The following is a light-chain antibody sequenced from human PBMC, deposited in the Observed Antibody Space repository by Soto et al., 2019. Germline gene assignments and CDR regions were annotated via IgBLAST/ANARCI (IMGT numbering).Light chain of an antibody. CDR1: QSVINSY. CDR3: QQYGTSVT. CDR2: GAS. Sequence: EIVLTQSPGTLSLSPGERATLSCRASQSVINSYLAWYQQKPGQAPRLLIYGASSRATGIPDRFSGSGSGPDFTLTISRLEPDAFAVYYCQQYGTSVTFGPGTKVDIK. J-gene: IGKJ3*01. V-gene: IGKV3-20*01.